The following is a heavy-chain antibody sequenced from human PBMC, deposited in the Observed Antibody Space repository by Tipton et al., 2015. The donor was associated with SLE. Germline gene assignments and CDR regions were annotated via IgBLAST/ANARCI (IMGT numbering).Heavy chain of an antibody. CDR3: AGGVTSGNSVYFDY. Sequence: TLSLTCAVYGGSFSGYYWSWIRQPPGKGLEWIGEINHSGSTNYNPSLKSRVTISVDTSKNQFSLKLSSVTAADTAVYYCAGGVTSGNSVYFDYWGQGTLVTVSS. J-gene: IGHJ4*02. CDR2: INHSGST. D-gene: IGHD4-23*01. CDR1: GGSFSGYY. V-gene: IGHV4-34*01.